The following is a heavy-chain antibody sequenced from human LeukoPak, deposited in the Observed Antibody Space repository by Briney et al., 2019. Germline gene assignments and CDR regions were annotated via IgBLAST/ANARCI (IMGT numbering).Heavy chain of an antibody. Sequence: GGSLRLSCAASGFTFSSYGMHWVRQAPGKGLEWVAFIQYDGSNKYYADSVKGRFTISRDNSKNTLDLQMNSLRAEDTAVYYCAKGGYSSGWRNYFDYWGQGTLVTVSS. D-gene: IGHD6-25*01. J-gene: IGHJ4*02. CDR3: AKGGYSSGWRNYFDY. CDR1: GFTFSSYG. V-gene: IGHV3-30*02. CDR2: IQYDGSNK.